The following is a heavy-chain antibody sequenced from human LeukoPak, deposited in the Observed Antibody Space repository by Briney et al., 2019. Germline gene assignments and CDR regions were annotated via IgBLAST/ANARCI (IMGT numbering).Heavy chain of an antibody. CDR2: IYTSGST. V-gene: IGHV4-4*07. J-gene: IGHJ4*02. Sequence: SETLSLTCTVSGGSINSYYWSWIRQPAGKGLEWIGRIYTSGSTNYNPSLKSRVTISVDTSKNQFSLKLSSVTAADTAVYYCARARYNILTGSHVAFDYWGQGTLVTVSS. CDR3: ARARYNILTGSHVAFDY. CDR1: GGSINSYY. D-gene: IGHD3-9*01.